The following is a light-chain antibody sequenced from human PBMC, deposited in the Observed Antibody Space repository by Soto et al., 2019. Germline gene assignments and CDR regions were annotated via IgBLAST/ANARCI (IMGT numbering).Light chain of an antibody. CDR2: GAS. V-gene: IGKV1-27*01. Sequence: DMQMTQSPSSLSAAVGDRVTITCRASRGISNYLAWYQQRPGKVPKLLIYGASTLQSGVPSRFSGSGSGTDFTLTISSLQPEDIATYYCQNYNSAPRTFGQGTKVDIK. J-gene: IGKJ1*01. CDR1: RGISNY. CDR3: QNYNSAPRT.